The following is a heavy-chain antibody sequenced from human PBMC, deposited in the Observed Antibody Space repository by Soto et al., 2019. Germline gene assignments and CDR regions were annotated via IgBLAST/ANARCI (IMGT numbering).Heavy chain of an antibody. CDR3: ASDWGYSSSFGFGNWFDP. CDR2: IYYSGST. CDR1: GGSISSGDYY. Sequence: QVQLQESGPGLVKPSQTLSLTCTVSGGSISSGDYYWSWIRQPPGKGLEWIGYIYYSGSTYYNPSLKSRVTISVDTSKNQFSLKLSSVTAADTAVYYCASDWGYSSSFGFGNWFDPWGQGTLVTVSS. D-gene: IGHD6-6*01. V-gene: IGHV4-30-4*01. J-gene: IGHJ5*02.